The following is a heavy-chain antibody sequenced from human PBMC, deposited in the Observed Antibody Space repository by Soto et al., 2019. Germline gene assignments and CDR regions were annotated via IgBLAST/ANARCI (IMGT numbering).Heavy chain of an antibody. V-gene: IGHV4-31*03. CDR1: GGSIRSGGYY. J-gene: IGHJ5*02. D-gene: IGHD3-9*01. CDR2: IYYSGST. CDR3: ARAYDILTGILGGWFDP. Sequence: QVQLQESGPGLVKPSQTLSLTCTVSGGSIRSGGYYWSWIRQHPGKGLEWIGYIYYSGSTYYNPSLKSRVTISVDTSKNQFSLKLSSVTAADTAVYYCARAYDILTGILGGWFDPWGQGTLVTVSS.